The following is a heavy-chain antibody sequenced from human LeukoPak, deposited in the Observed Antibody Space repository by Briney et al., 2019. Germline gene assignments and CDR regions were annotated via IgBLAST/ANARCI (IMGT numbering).Heavy chain of an antibody. CDR3: ARGLSTCFDP. V-gene: IGHV3-74*01. CDR1: GFTFSFYW. J-gene: IGHJ5*02. CDR2: IKSDGSST. Sequence: GGSLRLSCAASGFTFSFYWMHWVRQAPGKGPVWVSRIKSDGSSTSYADSVKGRFTISRDNAKNTLYLQMNSLRAEDTAVYYCARGLSTCFDPWGQGTLVTVSS.